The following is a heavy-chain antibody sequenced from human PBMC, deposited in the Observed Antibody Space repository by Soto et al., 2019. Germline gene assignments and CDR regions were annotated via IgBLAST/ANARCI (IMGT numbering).Heavy chain of an antibody. V-gene: IGHV3-33*01. CDR3: ARDGGYSSGWPLYDFDY. Sequence: PGGSLRLSCTASGFTFSSYGMHWVRQAPGKGLEWVAVIWYDGSNKYYADSVKGRFTISRDNSKNTLYLQMNSLRAEDTAVYYCARDGGYSSGWPLYDFDYWGQGSLVTVS. D-gene: IGHD6-19*01. CDR1: GFTFSSYG. J-gene: IGHJ4*02. CDR2: IWYDGSNK.